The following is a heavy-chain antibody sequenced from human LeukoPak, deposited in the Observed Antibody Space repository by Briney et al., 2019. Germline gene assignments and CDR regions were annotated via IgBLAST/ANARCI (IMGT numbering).Heavy chain of an antibody. Sequence: PSETLSLTCTVSGGSISSYYWSWIRQPPGKGLEWIGYIYTRGSTNYNPSLKSRVTISVDTSKNQFSLKLSSVTAADTAVYYCARGGDAFDIWGQGTMVTVSS. V-gene: IGHV4-4*09. CDR1: GGSISSYY. J-gene: IGHJ3*02. CDR3: ARGGDAFDI. CDR2: IYTRGST.